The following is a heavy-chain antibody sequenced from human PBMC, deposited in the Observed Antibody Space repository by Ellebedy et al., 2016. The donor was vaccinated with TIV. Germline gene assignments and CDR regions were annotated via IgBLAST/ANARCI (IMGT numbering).Heavy chain of an antibody. CDR2: IYDSGST. Sequence: LETLSLTCTVSGGSVSSGSYYWSWIRQPPGTGLEWIGYIYDSGSTNYNPSLKSRVTISVDTSKNQFSLKLSSVTAADTAVYYCARDPGASGGNVNWFDPWGQGTLVTVSS. J-gene: IGHJ5*02. CDR1: GGSVSSGSYY. CDR3: ARDPGASGGNVNWFDP. V-gene: IGHV4-61*01. D-gene: IGHD4-23*01.